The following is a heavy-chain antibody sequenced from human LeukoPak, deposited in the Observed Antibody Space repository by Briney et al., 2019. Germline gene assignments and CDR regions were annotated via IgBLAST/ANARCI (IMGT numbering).Heavy chain of an antibody. CDR2: ISSSGSTI. Sequence: PGGSLRLSCAASGFTFSSYEMNWVRQAPGKGLEWVSYISSSGSTIYYAGSVKGRFTISRDNAKNSLYLQMNSLRAEDTAVYYCATWGYYDSSGYSPDFDYSGQGTLVTVSS. J-gene: IGHJ4*02. V-gene: IGHV3-48*03. D-gene: IGHD3-22*01. CDR1: GFTFSSYE. CDR3: ATWGYYDSSGYSPDFDY.